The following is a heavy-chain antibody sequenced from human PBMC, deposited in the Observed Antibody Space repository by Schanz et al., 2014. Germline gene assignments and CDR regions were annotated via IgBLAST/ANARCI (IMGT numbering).Heavy chain of an antibody. Sequence: QVQLVQSWAEVKGPGASVKVSCKASGYSFTPFPIHWVRQAPGQRLEWMGWINAGTGNTEYSQKFQGRVTITRDTLASTAYMELSSLRSEDTAVYYCARDGVDAAAGGNYWGQGTLVTVSA. CDR2: INAGTGNT. J-gene: IGHJ4*02. V-gene: IGHV1-3*01. D-gene: IGHD6-13*01. CDR1: GYSFTPFP. CDR3: ARDGVDAAAGGNY.